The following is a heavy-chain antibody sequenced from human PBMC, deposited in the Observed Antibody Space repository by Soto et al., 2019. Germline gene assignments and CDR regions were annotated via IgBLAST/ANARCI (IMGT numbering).Heavy chain of an antibody. V-gene: IGHV4-59*08. Sequence: SETLSLTCTVSGGSISSYYWSWIRQPPGKGLEWIGYIYYSGSTNYNPSLKSRVTISVDTSKNQFSLTLSSVTAADTAVYFCARHIDGSRKASFDYWGQGTLVTVSS. J-gene: IGHJ4*02. CDR2: IYYSGST. CDR3: ARHIDGSRKASFDY. CDR1: GGSISSYY. D-gene: IGHD3-16*02.